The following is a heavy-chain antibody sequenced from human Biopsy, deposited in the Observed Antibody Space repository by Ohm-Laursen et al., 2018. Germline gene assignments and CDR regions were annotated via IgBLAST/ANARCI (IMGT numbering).Heavy chain of an antibody. CDR2: NIPILGTG. J-gene: IGHJ1*01. V-gene: IGHV1-69*06. CDR3: ATKLTGYFHH. D-gene: IGHD3-9*01. Sequence: SSVKVSCKAPGGTFSNYGVNWVRQAPGQGLEWLGGNIPILGTGNYAQKFQDRVMVAADTSTSTATMELRSLRSDDTAVYHCATKLTGYFHHWGQGTLVIVSS. CDR1: GGTFSNYG.